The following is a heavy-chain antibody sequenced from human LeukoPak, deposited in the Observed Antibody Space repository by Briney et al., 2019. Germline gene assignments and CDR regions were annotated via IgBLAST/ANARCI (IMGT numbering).Heavy chain of an antibody. Sequence: GSLRLSCAASALTFSSIATSCDRQAQGKGLGWVSATRGFVGNTFYTDSERGRLTISTDNSKNTIYLQMNRVRAEAPALTYRAKDQEGSGAYPHFHSWGQGTLVSVSS. CDR2: TRGFVGNT. D-gene: IGHD3-10*01. J-gene: IGHJ4*02. V-gene: IGHV3-23*01. CDR1: ALTFSSIA. CDR3: AKDQEGSGAYPHFHS.